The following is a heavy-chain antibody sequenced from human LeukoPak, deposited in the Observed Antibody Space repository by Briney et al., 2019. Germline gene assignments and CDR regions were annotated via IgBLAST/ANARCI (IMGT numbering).Heavy chain of an antibody. D-gene: IGHD2-2*01. J-gene: IGHJ4*02. CDR3: ASGNSWPTYYFDY. CDR1: GFTFSSYG. V-gene: IGHV3-30*03. CDR2: ISYDGSNK. Sequence: PGGSLRLSCAASGFTFSSYGMHWVRQAPGKGLEWVAVISYDGSNKYYADSVKGRFTISRDNSKNTLYLQMNSLRAEDTAVYYCASGNSWPTYYFDYWGQGTLVTVSS.